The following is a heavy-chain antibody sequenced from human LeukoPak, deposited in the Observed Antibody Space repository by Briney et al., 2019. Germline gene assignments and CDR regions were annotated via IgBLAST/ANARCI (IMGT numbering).Heavy chain of an antibody. Sequence: GGSLRLSCAASGFTFSSYAMSWVRQAPGKGLEWVSAISGSGGSTYYADSVKGRFTISRDNSKNTLYLQMNSLRAEDTAVYYCAKGKSGYSSSSGALDYWGQGTLLTVSS. CDR1: GFTFSSYA. D-gene: IGHD6-6*01. V-gene: IGHV3-23*01. CDR2: ISGSGGST. CDR3: AKGKSGYSSSSGALDY. J-gene: IGHJ4*02.